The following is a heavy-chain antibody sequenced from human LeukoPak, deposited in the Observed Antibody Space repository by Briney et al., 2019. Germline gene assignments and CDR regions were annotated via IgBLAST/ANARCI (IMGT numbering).Heavy chain of an antibody. CDR2: ISSSSSYI. Sequence: GGSLRLSCAASGFTFSSYSMNWVRQAPGKGLEWVSSISSSSSYIYYAGSVKGRFTISRDNAKNSLYLQMNSLRAEDTAVYYCALGAIDFDYWGQGTLVTVSS. CDR3: ALGAIDFDY. V-gene: IGHV3-21*01. D-gene: IGHD5-12*01. CDR1: GFTFSSYS. J-gene: IGHJ4*02.